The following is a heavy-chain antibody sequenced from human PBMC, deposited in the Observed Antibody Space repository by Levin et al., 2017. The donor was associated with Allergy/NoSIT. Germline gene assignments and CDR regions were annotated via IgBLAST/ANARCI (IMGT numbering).Heavy chain of an antibody. CDR3: ARQYYYDRRGYPYFDY. CDR1: GGSINSSY. V-gene: IGHV4-59*01. J-gene: IGHJ4*02. Sequence: SETLSLTCTVSGGSINSSYWSWIRQPPGKGLEWIGYIYYSGSANYNPSLESRVSISVDTSKSQFSLRLSSVTAADTAVYYCARQYYYDRRGYPYFDYWGQGTLVTVSS. D-gene: IGHD3-22*01. CDR2: IYYSGSA.